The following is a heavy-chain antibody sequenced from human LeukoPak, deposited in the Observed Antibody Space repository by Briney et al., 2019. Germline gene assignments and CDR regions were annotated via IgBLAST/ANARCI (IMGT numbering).Heavy chain of an antibody. CDR3: ARRSGSYYYVPGAFDI. V-gene: IGHV4-34*01. CDR2: INHSGST. Sequence: SETLSLTCAVYGGSFSGYYWSWIRQPPGKGLEWIGEINHSGSTNYNPSLKSRVTISVDTSKNQVSLKLSSVTAADTAVYYCARRSGSYYYVPGAFDIWGQGTMITVSS. D-gene: IGHD1-26*01. CDR1: GGSFSGYY. J-gene: IGHJ3*02.